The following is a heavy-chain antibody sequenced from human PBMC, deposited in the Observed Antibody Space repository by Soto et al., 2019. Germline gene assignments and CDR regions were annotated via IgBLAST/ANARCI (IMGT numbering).Heavy chain of an antibody. CDR2: IMPIFGGP. J-gene: IGHJ6*02. D-gene: IGHD6-19*01. V-gene: IGHV1-69*01. CDR1: GGIFSDFS. CDR3: ASSLRMAGIGNYYYGMDV. Sequence: VSCKASGGIFSDFSFSWVRQAPGQGLEWMGGIMPIFGGPDYAQRFRGRVTITADEVTRTAFMELRGLTSEDTATYYCASSLRMAGIGNYYYGMDVWGQGTTVTVSS.